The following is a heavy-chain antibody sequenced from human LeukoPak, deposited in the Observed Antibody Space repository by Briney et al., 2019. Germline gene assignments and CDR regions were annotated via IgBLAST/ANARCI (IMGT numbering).Heavy chain of an antibody. D-gene: IGHD1-26*01. CDR2: IWYDGSNK. Sequence: GGSLRLSCAASGFTFSSYAMSWVRQAPGKGLEWVAVIWYDGSNKYYADSVKGRFTISRDNSQNTLYLQMNSLRVEDTAVYYCAKDTGLVGATRYYFDYWGQGTLVTVSS. CDR1: GFTFSSYA. CDR3: AKDTGLVGATRYYFDY. J-gene: IGHJ4*02. V-gene: IGHV3-33*06.